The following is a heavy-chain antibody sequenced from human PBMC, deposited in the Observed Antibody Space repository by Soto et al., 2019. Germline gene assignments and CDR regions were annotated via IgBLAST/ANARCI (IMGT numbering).Heavy chain of an antibody. D-gene: IGHD3-22*01. J-gene: IGHJ4*02. CDR3: AKDHPVIEVVKVFEY. Sequence: GGSLRLSCAAPGFSFSSYAMSWVRQAPGKGLDWVSAISGSGTKTHYADSVKGRFTISRDNSKNTLYLQMNSLRAEDTAVYYCAKDHPVIEVVKVFEYWGRGALVTVSS. CDR2: ISGSGTKT. CDR1: GFSFSSYA. V-gene: IGHV3-23*01.